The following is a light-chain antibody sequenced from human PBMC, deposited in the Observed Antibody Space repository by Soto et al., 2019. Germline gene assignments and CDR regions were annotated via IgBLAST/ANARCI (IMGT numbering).Light chain of an antibody. CDR2: VAS. Sequence: DIQMTQSPSTLSASVGARVTITCRASQSIGNSLAWYQQKPGKAPNLLIYVASNLESGIPSRFSGSGSGTEFPLTISCLQPDDFATYYCQQYKLYPSTFGRGTKVEIQ. V-gene: IGKV1-5*03. J-gene: IGKJ1*01. CDR3: QQYKLYPST. CDR1: QSIGNS.